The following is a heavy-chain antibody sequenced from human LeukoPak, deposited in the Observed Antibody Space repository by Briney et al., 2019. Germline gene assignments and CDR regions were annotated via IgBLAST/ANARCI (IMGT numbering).Heavy chain of an antibody. D-gene: IGHD1-14*01. CDR2: IGGSGGST. CDR1: GFTFSSYA. Sequence: GGSLRLSCAASGFTFSSYAMSWVRQAPGKGLEWVSAIGGSGGSTYYADSVKGRFTISRDNSKNTLYLQMNSLGAEDTAVYYCARQPTGYPNWFDLWGQGAPVTVSS. CDR3: ARQPTGYPNWFDL. J-gene: IGHJ5*02. V-gene: IGHV3-23*01.